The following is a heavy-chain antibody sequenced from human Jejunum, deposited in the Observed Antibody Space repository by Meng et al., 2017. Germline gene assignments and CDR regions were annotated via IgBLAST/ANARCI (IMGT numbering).Heavy chain of an antibody. CDR1: GFSLSTVGEA. CDR2: TYWDDDK. Sequence: ITLKECVPPLVTPTHTLTLTFTFSGFSLSTVGEAVGWIRQPPGKALDWLALTYWDDDKRYSPSLKSRLTITKDTSKNQVVLTMAHMDPVDTATYYCAHRRRNSGYDNPYYFDFWGQGTLVTVSS. V-gene: IGHV2-5*02. CDR3: AHRRRNSGYDNPYYFDF. D-gene: IGHD5-12*01. J-gene: IGHJ4*02.